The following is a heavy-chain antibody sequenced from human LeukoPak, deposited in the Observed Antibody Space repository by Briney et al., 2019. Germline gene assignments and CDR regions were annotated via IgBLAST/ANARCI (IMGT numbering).Heavy chain of an antibody. CDR3: ARDLPVIVATTLYYYYGMDV. J-gene: IGHJ6*02. V-gene: IGHV3-30*19. Sequence: PGRSLRLSCAASGFTFSSYGMHWVRQAPGKGLEWVAVIWYDGSNKYYADSVKGRFTISRDNSKNTLYLQMNSLRAEDTAVCYCARDLPVIVATTLYYYYGMDVWGQGTTVTVSS. CDR1: GFTFSSYG. CDR2: IWYDGSNK. D-gene: IGHD5-12*01.